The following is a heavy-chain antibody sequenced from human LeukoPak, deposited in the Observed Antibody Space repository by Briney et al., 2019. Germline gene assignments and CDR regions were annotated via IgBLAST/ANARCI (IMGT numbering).Heavy chain of an antibody. CDR3: ARGGVMRYCSTTSCYLNY. CDR1: GGSFSGYY. CDR2: INHSGST. J-gene: IGHJ4*02. D-gene: IGHD2-2*01. V-gene: IGHV4-34*01. Sequence: SETLSLTCAVYGGSFSGYYWSWLRQPPGKGLEWMGEINHSGSTNYNPSLASRVTISLDMSKNQFSLNLTSVTAADTAVYYCARGGVMRYCSTTSCYLNYWGQGTLVTVSS.